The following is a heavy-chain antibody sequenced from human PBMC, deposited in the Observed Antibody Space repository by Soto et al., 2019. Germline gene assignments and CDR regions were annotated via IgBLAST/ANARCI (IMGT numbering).Heavy chain of an antibody. CDR2: VYYTGST. CDR3: ARRLYSGYEDSDS. CDR1: GGSISSGGYS. J-gene: IGHJ5*01. V-gene: IGHV4-39*01. D-gene: IGHD5-12*01. Sequence: SETLSLTCAVSGGSISSGGYSWGWIRQPPGKGLEWIGSVYYTGSTYYNPSLKSRVTISVDTSKNQFSLKLSSVTAADTAVYYCARRLYSGYEDSDSWGQGTLVTVSS.